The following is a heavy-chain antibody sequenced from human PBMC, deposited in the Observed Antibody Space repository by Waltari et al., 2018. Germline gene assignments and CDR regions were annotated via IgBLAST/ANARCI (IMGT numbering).Heavy chain of an antibody. Sequence: EVQLVESGGGLVQPGGSLRLSCAASGLAFGRYWMNWVRQPPGKGLEWVANINQDGSEKHYVDSVKGRFTISRDNAKNSLYLQMNSLRAEDTAVYYCASRYCSISRCYASSWNSFDYWGQGTRVAVAS. D-gene: IGHD2-2*01. CDR2: INQDGSEK. J-gene: IGHJ4*02. V-gene: IGHV3-7*03. CDR1: GLAFGRYW. CDR3: ASRYCSISRCYASSWNSFDY.